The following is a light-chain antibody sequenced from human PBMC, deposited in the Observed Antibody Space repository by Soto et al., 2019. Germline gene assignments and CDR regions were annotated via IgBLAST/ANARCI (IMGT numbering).Light chain of an antibody. V-gene: IGKV3-20*01. Sequence: EIVLTQSPGTLSLSPGERATLSCRASQTISGTYLAWYQQKPGQAPRLLIYSSSSRAAGVSDRFSGSGSGTDFTLTISRLEPEDFAVYFCQHYGTSPLTFGQGTKVDIK. CDR1: QTISGTY. CDR3: QHYGTSPLT. J-gene: IGKJ1*01. CDR2: SSS.